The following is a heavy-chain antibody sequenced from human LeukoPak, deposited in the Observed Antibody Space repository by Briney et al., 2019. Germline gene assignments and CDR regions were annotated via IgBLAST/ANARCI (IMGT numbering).Heavy chain of an antibody. D-gene: IGHD3-22*01. V-gene: IGHV3-53*01. J-gene: IGHJ4*02. CDR3: ARDQGDSSGYYSDY. Sequence: GGSLRLSCAASGFTFSSYEMNWVRQAPGKGLEWVSVIYSGGSTYYADSVKGRFTISRDNSKNTLYLQMNSLRAEDTAVYYCARDQGDSSGYYSDYWGQGTLVTVSS. CDR2: IYSGGST. CDR1: GFTFSSYE.